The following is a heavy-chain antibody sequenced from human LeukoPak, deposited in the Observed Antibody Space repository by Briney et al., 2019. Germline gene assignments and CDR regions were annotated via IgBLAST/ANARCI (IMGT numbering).Heavy chain of an antibody. V-gene: IGHV4-34*01. CDR3: ARGAPGY. Sequence: PSETLSLTCAVYGGSFSDYPWTWIRQPPGKRLEWIGQIRHGGTTKYNTSLNSRVTMSLDTSKNQFSLKLASVTAADTAVYYCARGAPGYWGQGTLVTVSS. CDR2: IRHGGTT. J-gene: IGHJ4*02. CDR1: GGSFSDYP.